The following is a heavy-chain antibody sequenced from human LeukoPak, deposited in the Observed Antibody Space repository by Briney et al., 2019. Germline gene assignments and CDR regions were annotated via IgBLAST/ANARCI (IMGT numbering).Heavy chain of an antibody. V-gene: IGHV3-48*04. CDR1: GFTFSSYS. Sequence: PGGSLRLSCAASGFTFSSYSMNWVRQAPGKGLEWVSYISSSSSTIYYADSVKGRFTISRDNAKNSLYLQMNSLRAEDTAVYYCARSRWSYYDSSGYYYVGEYFQHWGQGTLVTVSS. CDR2: ISSSSSTI. D-gene: IGHD3-22*01. CDR3: ARSRWSYYDSSGYYYVGEYFQH. J-gene: IGHJ1*01.